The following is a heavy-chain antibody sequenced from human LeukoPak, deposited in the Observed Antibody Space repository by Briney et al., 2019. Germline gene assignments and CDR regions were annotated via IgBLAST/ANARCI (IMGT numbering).Heavy chain of an antibody. CDR1: GFTFSSYG. Sequence: GGSLRLSCAASGFTFSSYGMHWVRQAPGKGLEWVAFIRYDGSNKYYADSVKGRFTISRDNSKNTLYLQMNSLRAEDTAVYYCARVAAEVVGVPGPIGFGWLRRDYYYMDVWGKGTTVTVSS. CDR3: ARVAAEVVGVPGPIGFGWLRRDYYYMDV. J-gene: IGHJ6*03. V-gene: IGHV3-30*02. D-gene: IGHD2-2*02. CDR2: IRYDGSNK.